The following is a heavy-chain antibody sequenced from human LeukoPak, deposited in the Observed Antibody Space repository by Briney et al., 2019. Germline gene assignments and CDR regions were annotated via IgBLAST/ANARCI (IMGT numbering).Heavy chain of an antibody. V-gene: IGHV3-66*01. CDR2: IYSGGNT. CDR3: AKYDFWSGLNGFDI. J-gene: IGHJ3*02. CDR1: GFTVSGNY. Sequence: GGSLRLSCAASGFTVSGNYMNWVRQAPGKGLEWVSVIYSGGNTYYADSVKGRFTISRDNSNNTLYLQMNSPRAEDTAVYYCAKYDFWSGLNGFDIWGQGTMVTVSS. D-gene: IGHD3-3*01.